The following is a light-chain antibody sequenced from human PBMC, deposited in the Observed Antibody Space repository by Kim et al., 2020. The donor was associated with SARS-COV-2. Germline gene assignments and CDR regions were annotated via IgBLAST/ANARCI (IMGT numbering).Light chain of an antibody. CDR3: QQYSSSSPT. CDR1: QSLDRW. Sequence: ASVGDRVTITCRASQSLDRWLAWYQQIPGKAPKLLIYRASSLERGVPSRFSGSGSGTEFTLTINSLQPDDFATYFCQQYSSSSPTFGQGTKVDIK. J-gene: IGKJ1*01. V-gene: IGKV1-5*03. CDR2: RAS.